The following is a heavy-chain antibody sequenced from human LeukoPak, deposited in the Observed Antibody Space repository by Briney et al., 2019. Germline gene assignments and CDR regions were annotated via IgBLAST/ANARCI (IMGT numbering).Heavy chain of an antibody. CDR3: AKGLFDSSGYYYAEYFQH. D-gene: IGHD3-22*01. Sequence: GGSLRLSCAASGFTFSDYWMHWVRHAPGKGLEWVSRINSDGSSISYADSVKGRFTISRDNAKNTLYLQMHSLRAEDTAVYYCAKGLFDSSGYYYAEYFQHWGQGTLVTVSS. V-gene: IGHV3-74*01. CDR2: INSDGSSI. CDR1: GFTFSDYW. J-gene: IGHJ1*01.